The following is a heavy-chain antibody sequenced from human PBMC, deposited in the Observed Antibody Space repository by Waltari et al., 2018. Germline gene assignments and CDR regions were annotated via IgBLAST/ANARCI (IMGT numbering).Heavy chain of an antibody. V-gene: IGHV4-39*07. CDR3: AIPHCTTTSCSSVFEY. Sequence: QLQLQESGPGLVKPSETLSLTCTVSGGSISSNRHYWGWIRQPPGKGLEWIVSIYYSGSTYYNPSLKSRVTISVATSKNQFSLKLSSVTAADTAVYYCAIPHCTTTSCSSVFEYWGQGTLVTVSS. CDR2: IYYSGST. J-gene: IGHJ4*02. D-gene: IGHD2-2*01. CDR1: GGSISSNRHY.